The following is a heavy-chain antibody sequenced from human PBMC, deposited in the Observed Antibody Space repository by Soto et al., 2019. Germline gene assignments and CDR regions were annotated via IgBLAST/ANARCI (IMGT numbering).Heavy chain of an antibody. D-gene: IGHD5-12*01. CDR2: ISAFNGNT. V-gene: IGHV1-18*01. CDR3: AREPKAWGYDYYYYGMDV. Sequence: ASVKVSCKASGYTFTSYGISWVRQAPGQGLEWMGWISAFNGNTNYAQKLQGRVTMTTDTSTSTAYMELRSLRSDDTAVDYCAREPKAWGYDYYYYGMDVWGQGTTVTVSS. CDR1: GYTFTSYG. J-gene: IGHJ6*02.